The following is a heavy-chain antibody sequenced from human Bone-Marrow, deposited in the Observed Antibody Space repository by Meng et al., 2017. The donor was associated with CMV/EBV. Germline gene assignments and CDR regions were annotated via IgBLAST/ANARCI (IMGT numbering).Heavy chain of an antibody. CDR2: IKQDGSEK. CDR3: ARVYADSNGMVV. J-gene: IGHJ6*02. Sequence: GESLKISCAASGFTFSSYWMSWVRQAPGKGLEWVANIKQDGSEKYYVDSVKGRFTISRDNAKNSLYLQMNSLRAEDTAVYYCARVYADSNGMVVWGQETTVTVSS. D-gene: IGHD4-17*01. CDR1: GFTFSSYW. V-gene: IGHV3-7*01.